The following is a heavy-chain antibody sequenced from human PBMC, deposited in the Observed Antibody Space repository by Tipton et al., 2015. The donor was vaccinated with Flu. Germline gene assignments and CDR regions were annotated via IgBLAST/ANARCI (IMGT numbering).Heavy chain of an antibody. CDR1: GGSISSGSYY. Sequence: TLSLTCTVSGGSISSGSYYRSWIRQPAGKGLEWIGRVYTSGSTNYNPSLKSRVTMSVDTAKNQFSLRVNSMTAADPAVYYCARRPSGAVVACCFEYWGQGTLVTVSS. CDR2: VYTSGST. D-gene: IGHD2-15*01. CDR3: ARRPSGAVVACCFEY. J-gene: IGHJ4*02. V-gene: IGHV4-61*02.